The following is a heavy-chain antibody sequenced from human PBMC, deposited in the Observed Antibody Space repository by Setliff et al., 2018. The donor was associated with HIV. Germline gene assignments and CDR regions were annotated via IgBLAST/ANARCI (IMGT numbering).Heavy chain of an antibody. Sequence: GGSLRLSCAASGFTFPNYIMDWVRLAPGRGLEWVSTIIGSGADTYYPDSVKGRFTISRDNSRSTLYLDMNSLRVEDTAIFYCARSTYGNYYHFDSWGQGILVTVSS. V-gene: IGHV3-23*01. CDR2: IIGSGADT. CDR1: GFTFPNYI. J-gene: IGHJ4*02. D-gene: IGHD1-7*01. CDR3: ARSTYGNYYHFDS.